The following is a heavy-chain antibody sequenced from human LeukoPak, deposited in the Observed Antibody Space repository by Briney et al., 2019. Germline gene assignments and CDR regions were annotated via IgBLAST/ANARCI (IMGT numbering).Heavy chain of an antibody. CDR2: IKEDGSEK. D-gene: IGHD5-12*01. CDR3: ARDTGYHTFDY. Sequence: GGSLRLSCATSGLTFSRYWMTCVSQAPGKGLEWVDSIKEDGSEKYHVDSVKGRFTVSRDNAKNSLYLQMNSLRVEDTAVYYCARDTGYHTFDYWGQGTLVTVSS. V-gene: IGHV3-7*05. J-gene: IGHJ4*02. CDR1: GLTFSRYW.